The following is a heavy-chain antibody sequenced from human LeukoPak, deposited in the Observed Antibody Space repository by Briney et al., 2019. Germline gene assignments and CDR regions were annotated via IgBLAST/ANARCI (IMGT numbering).Heavy chain of an antibody. V-gene: IGHV3-66*01. CDR3: VRDRWPGLGDF. J-gene: IGHJ6*02. CDR1: GFIVSENY. Sequence: TGGSLRLSCAAYGFIVSENYMSWVRQAPGKGLEWVSTVYSGGLTFYADPVKGRFTISRDNSKNTLYLQMSSLRAEDTAVYYCVRDRWPGLGDFWGQGTTVTVSS. D-gene: IGHD6-19*01. CDR2: VYSGGLT.